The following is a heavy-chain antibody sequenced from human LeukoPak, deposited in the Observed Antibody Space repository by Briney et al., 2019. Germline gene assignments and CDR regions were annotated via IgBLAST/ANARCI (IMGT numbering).Heavy chain of an antibody. V-gene: IGHV4-59*01. D-gene: IGHD1-26*01. CDR1: GASIRSSY. CDR3: ARRVWATTISRDGFDI. J-gene: IGHJ3*02. Sequence: SETLSLTCTVSGASIRSSYWSWIRQPPGKGLEWIGHIHYSGSTNYNPSLKSRVAISVDTSKNQFSLKLSSVTAADTAVYYCARRVWATTISRDGFDIWGQGTMVTVSS. CDR2: IHYSGST.